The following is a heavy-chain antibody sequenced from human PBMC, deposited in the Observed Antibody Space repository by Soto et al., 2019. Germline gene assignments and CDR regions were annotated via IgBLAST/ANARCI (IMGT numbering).Heavy chain of an antibody. CDR2: IYYSGAT. V-gene: IGHV4-31*03. J-gene: IGHJ4*02. CDR1: NGSLTSPGYY. D-gene: IGHD3-10*01. Sequence: SETLSLTCTVSNGSLTSPGYYWSWIRQVPGKGPEWMAYIYYSGATFYNPSLQSRITLSLDTPKKRFTLKMTSVTEADTGIYYCARDRPHYFGSGSFHFFDLWGPGIQVT. CDR3: ARDRPHYFGSGSFHFFDL.